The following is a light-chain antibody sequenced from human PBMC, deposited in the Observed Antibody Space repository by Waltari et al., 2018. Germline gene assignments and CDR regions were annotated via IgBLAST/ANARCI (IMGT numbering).Light chain of an antibody. V-gene: IGKV3-15*01. CDR2: GAS. CDR1: QSISSN. Sequence: ELVMTQSPATLSVSPGDRATLSGRASQSISSNLAWYQQKPGQAPRLLIYGASTRAAGIPARFSGSGSGTEFTLTISSLQSEDFAVYYCQHYSNWPPWTFGQGTRVEIK. J-gene: IGKJ1*01. CDR3: QHYSNWPPWT.